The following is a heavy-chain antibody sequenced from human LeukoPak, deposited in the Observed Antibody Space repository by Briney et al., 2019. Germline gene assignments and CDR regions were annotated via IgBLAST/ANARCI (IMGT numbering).Heavy chain of an antibody. Sequence: SVKVSCKVSGGTFSSYPISWVRQAPGQGLEWMGEITPIFGEAQNAEKFQGRVTITADEPTSTVYMELTSLRLDDTAVYYCARGGPNRSGWTLDHWGQGTLVTVSS. J-gene: IGHJ4*02. V-gene: IGHV1-69*13. D-gene: IGHD6-19*01. CDR1: GGTFSSYP. CDR2: ITPIFGEA. CDR3: ARGGPNRSGWTLDH.